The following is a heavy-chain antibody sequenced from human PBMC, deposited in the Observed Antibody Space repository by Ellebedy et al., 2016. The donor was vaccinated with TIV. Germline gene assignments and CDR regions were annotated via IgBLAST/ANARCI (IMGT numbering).Heavy chain of an antibody. CDR2: IYPLNSDV. V-gene: IGHV5-51*01. D-gene: IGHD5-24*01. CDR3: TRGEMATIDDWFDP. CDR1: GYIFTSYW. Sequence: GESLKISXKGSGYIFTSYWIGWVRQMPGKGLEWIGIIYPLNSDVRYSPSFQGQVTISADKSISTAYLQWSSLKASDTAMYYCTRGEMATIDDWFDPWGQGTLVTVSS. J-gene: IGHJ5*02.